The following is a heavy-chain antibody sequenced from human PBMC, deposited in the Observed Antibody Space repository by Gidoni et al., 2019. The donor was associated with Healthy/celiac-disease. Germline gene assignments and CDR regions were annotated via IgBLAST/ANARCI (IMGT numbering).Heavy chain of an antibody. V-gene: IGHV3-30*01. CDR2: ISYDGSNK. CDR3: ARDFVVVPAAIFHVKWGLGFGMDV. CDR1: GFTYSSYA. J-gene: IGHJ6*02. D-gene: IGHD2-2*01. Sequence: QVQLVESGGGVVQPGRSLRLSCAASGFTYSSYAMHWVRQAPGKGLEWVAVISYDGSNKYYADSVKGRFTISRDNSKNTLYLQMNSLRAEDTAVYYCARDFVVVPAAIFHVKWGLGFGMDVWGQGTTVTVSS.